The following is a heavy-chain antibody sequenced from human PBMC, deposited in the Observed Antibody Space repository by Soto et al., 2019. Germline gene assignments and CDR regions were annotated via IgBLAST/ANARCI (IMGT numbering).Heavy chain of an antibody. CDR3: AREHSSSWRFDY. CDR1: GYTFTSYD. CDR2: MNPNSGNT. J-gene: IGHJ4*02. D-gene: IGHD6-13*01. V-gene: IGHV1-8*01. Sequence: QVQLVQSGAEVKKRGASVKVSCKASGYTFTSYDINWVREATGQGLEWMGWMNPNSGNTGYAQKFQGRVTMTRNTSISTAYMELSSLRSEDTAVYYCAREHSSSWRFDYWGQGTLVTVSS.